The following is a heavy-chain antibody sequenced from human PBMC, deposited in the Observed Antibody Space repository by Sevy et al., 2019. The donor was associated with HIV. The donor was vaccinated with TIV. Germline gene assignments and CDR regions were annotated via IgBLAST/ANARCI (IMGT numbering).Heavy chain of an antibody. CDR1: GFTFRSYS. D-gene: IGHD1-20*01. J-gene: IGHJ6*02. CDR2: ITSSSSFI. Sequence: GGSLRLSCAASGFTFRSYSMNWVRQAPGRGLEWVSSITSSSSFIFYADSVKGRFTISRDNAKNSLFLQMNSLRAEDKAVDYRARPTSGLSEYEPLDNARFYGMDVWGQGTTVTVSS. CDR3: ARPTSGLSEYEPLDNARFYGMDV. V-gene: IGHV3-21*01.